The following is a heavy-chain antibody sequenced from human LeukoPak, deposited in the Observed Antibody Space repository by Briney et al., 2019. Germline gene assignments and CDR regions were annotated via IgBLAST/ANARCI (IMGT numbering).Heavy chain of an antibody. Sequence: ASAKVSCKASGYTFTGYFVHWVRQAPGQGLEWMGWINPNSGGTNYAQKFQGRVTMTRDTSISTAYVELSRLRSDDTAVYYCARAPVLYSSAQYNWFDPWGQGTLVTVSS. CDR3: ARAPVLYSSAQYNWFDP. CDR2: INPNSGGT. D-gene: IGHD6-25*01. J-gene: IGHJ5*02. V-gene: IGHV1-2*02. CDR1: GYTFTGYF.